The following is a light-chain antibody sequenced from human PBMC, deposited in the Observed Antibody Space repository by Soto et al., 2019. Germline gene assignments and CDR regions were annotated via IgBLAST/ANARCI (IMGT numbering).Light chain of an antibody. CDR1: SSDVGGYNY. CDR2: DVS. J-gene: IGLJ1*01. CDR3: SSNTSSSGYV. V-gene: IGLV2-14*01. Sequence: QSALTQPASVSGSPGQSITISCTGTSSDVGGYNYVSWYQQHPGKAPKLMIYDVSNRPSGVSNRFSGSKSGNTASLTISGLQAEDEADYYCSSNTSSSGYVFGTGTKLTVL.